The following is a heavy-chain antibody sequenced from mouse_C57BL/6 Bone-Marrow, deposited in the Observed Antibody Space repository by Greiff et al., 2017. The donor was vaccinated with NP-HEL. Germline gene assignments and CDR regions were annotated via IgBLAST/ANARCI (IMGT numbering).Heavy chain of an antibody. CDR3: ASYYYGGGSFDY. CDR1: GYTFTSYL. CDR2: IDPNSGGT. D-gene: IGHD1-1*01. J-gene: IGHJ2*01. Sequence: QVQLKQPGAELVKPGASVKLSCKASGYTFTSYLMHWVKQRPGRGLEWIGRIDPNSGGTKYNEKFKSKATLTVDKPSSTAYMQLNSLTSEDSAVYYGASYYYGGGSFDYWGQGTTLTVSS. V-gene: IGHV1-72*01.